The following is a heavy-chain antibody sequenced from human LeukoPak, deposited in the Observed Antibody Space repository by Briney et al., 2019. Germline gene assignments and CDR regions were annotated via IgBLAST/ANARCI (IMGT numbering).Heavy chain of an antibody. Sequence: ASVKVSCKASGYTFTSYYMHWVQQAPGQGLEWMGIINPSGGSTSYAQKFQGRVTMTRDTSTSTVYMELSSLRSEDTAVFYCARGPLGSSSWYFLDPYFDYWGQGTLVTVPS. CDR3: ARGPLGSSSWYFLDPYFDY. CDR2: INPSGGST. J-gene: IGHJ4*02. CDR1: GYTFTSYY. V-gene: IGHV1-46*01. D-gene: IGHD6-13*01.